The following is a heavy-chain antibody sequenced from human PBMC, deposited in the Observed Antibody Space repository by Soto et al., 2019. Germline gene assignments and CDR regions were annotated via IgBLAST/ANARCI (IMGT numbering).Heavy chain of an antibody. CDR2: INPNSGGM. D-gene: IGHD6-13*01. CDR3: ARSAAGPGYGMDV. J-gene: IGHJ6*02. Sequence: ASVKVSCKASGYSFAGYYRHWVRQAPRQGLEWLGWINPNSGGMNYAQKFQGWVTMTRDTSISTAYMELSRLRFDDTAVYYCARSAAGPGYGMDVWGQGTSVTVSS. V-gene: IGHV1-2*04. CDR1: GYSFAGYY.